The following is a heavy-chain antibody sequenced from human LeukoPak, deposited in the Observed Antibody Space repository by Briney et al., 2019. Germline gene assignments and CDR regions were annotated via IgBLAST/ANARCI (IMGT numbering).Heavy chain of an antibody. V-gene: IGHV3-23*01. Sequence: GGSLRLSCAASGFTFNDYTMAWVRQGPGKGLEFVSSINNGGGATYYTDSVKGRFTISRDNSKNTLFLQMNSLRVEDTAVFYCAKTLPNGSFDSWGQGTLVPVSS. CDR2: INNGGGAT. CDR3: AKTLPNGSFDS. D-gene: IGHD5-24*01. J-gene: IGHJ4*02. CDR1: GFTFNDYT.